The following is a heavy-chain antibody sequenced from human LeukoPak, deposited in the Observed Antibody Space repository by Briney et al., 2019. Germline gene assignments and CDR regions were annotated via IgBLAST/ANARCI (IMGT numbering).Heavy chain of an antibody. CDR2: INPNSGGT. CDR3: ARDYIAAAAWDY. V-gene: IGHV1-2*02. CDR1: GYTFGGYY. J-gene: IGHJ4*02. Sequence: ASVKVSCKASGYTFGGYYMHWVRQAPGQGLEWMGWINPNSGGTNYAQKLQGRVTMTTDTSTSTAYMELRSLRSDDTAVYYCARDYIAAAAWDYWGQGTLVTVSS. D-gene: IGHD6-13*01.